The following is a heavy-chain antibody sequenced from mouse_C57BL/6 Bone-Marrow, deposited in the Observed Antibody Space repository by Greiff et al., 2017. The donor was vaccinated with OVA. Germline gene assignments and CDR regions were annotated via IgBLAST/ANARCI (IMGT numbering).Heavy chain of an antibody. CDR3: AREAALWYFDV. CDR2: ISDGGSYT. CDR1: GFTFSSYA. Sequence: EVQVVESGGGLVKPGGSLKLSCAASGFTFSSYAMSWVRQTPEKRLEWVATISDGGSYTYYPDNVKGRFTISRDNAKNYLYLQMSHLKSEDTAMYYCAREAALWYFDVWGTGTTVTVSS. J-gene: IGHJ1*03. V-gene: IGHV5-4*01.